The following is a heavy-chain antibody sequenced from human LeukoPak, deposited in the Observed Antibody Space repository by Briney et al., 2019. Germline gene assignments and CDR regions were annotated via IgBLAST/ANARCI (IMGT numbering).Heavy chain of an antibody. J-gene: IGHJ3*02. CDR3: AKDSGYCSSTSCYISLDAFDI. D-gene: IGHD2-2*02. CDR1: GFTFSSYA. V-gene: IGHV3-23*01. Sequence: GGSLRLSCAASGFTFSSYAMSWVRQAPGKGLEWVSAISGSGGSTYYADSVKGRFTISRDNSKNTLYLQMNSLRAEDTAVYYCAKDSGYCSSTSCYISLDAFDIWGQGTTVTVSS. CDR2: ISGSGGST.